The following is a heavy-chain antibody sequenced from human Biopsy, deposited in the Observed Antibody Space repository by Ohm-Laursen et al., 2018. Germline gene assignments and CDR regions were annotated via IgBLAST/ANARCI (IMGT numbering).Heavy chain of an antibody. CDR1: GYTLTELS. Sequence: ASVKVSCKASGYTLTELSMHWVRQAPGRGLEWMGGFAPENGKTIYAQKFQGRVTMTEDTSTDTAYMELSSLRSEDTAVYYYAADINVWNVNYWGQGTQVTVSS. CDR2: FAPENGKT. CDR3: AADINVWNVNY. V-gene: IGHV1-24*01. J-gene: IGHJ4*02. D-gene: IGHD1-1*01.